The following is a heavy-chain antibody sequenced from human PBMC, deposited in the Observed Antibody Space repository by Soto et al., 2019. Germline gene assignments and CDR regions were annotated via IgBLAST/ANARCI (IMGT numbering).Heavy chain of an antibody. CDR2: IRNDGGSI. D-gene: IGHD3-3*01. V-gene: IGHV3-23*04. J-gene: IGHJ4*02. CDR1: GFTFSSSP. CDR3: IRHRSTMSEFWRAFSSD. Sequence: EVQLVQSGGGLVQPGGSLRLSCAASGFTFSSSPMSWVRQVPGKGLEWISAIRNDGGSIYYVDSVKGRFTISRDNSKKSSSLRMKNLRDVDTAIYDCIRHRSTMSEFWRAFSSDGGQGALVIVSS.